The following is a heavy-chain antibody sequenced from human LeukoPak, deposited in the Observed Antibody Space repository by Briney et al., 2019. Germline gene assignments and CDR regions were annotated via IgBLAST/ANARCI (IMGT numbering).Heavy chain of an antibody. V-gene: IGHV3-23*01. CDR2: ISGSGGST. CDR3: AKSLDRRVGATVLL. CDR1: GFTFSSYA. D-gene: IGHD1-26*01. Sequence: GGSLRLSCAASGFTFSSYAMSWVRQAPGKGLEWVSAISGSGGSTYYADSVKGRFTISRGNSKNTLYLQMNSLRVEDTAVYYCAKSLDRRVGATVLLWGQGTLVTVSS. J-gene: IGHJ4*02.